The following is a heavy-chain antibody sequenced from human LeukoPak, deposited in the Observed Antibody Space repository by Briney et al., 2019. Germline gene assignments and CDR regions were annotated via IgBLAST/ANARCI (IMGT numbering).Heavy chain of an antibody. CDR3: TIVGATTFDY. CDR1: GFTFSSYE. D-gene: IGHD1-26*01. Sequence: SGGSLRLSCAASGFTFSSYEMNWVRQAPGKGLEWVSYISSSGSTIYYADSVKGRFTISRDNAKNSLYLQMNSLRAEDTAVYYCTIVGATTFDYWGQGTLVTVSS. CDR2: ISSSGSTI. V-gene: IGHV3-48*03. J-gene: IGHJ4*02.